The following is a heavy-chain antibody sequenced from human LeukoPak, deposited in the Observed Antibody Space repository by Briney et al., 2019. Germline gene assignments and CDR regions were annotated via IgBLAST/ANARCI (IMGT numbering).Heavy chain of an antibody. Sequence: GASVKVSCKASGYSFVLYGISWVRRAPGEGPEWMGWISGSTGDTNYAQKFQGRVTMTADTSSSTAYMELRSLRSDDTAVYYCARDENYGIFFNVDYWGQGTLVTVSS. J-gene: IGHJ4*02. V-gene: IGHV1-18*01. D-gene: IGHD4-17*01. CDR3: ARDENYGIFFNVDY. CDR1: GYSFVLYG. CDR2: ISGSTGDT.